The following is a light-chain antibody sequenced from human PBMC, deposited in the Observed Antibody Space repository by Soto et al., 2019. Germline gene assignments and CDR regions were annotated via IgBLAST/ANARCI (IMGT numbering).Light chain of an antibody. CDR3: QQNFNTPCT. V-gene: IGKV1-39*01. CDR1: QTIKNY. CDR2: AAS. J-gene: IGKJ1*01. Sequence: DLQMTQSQSSLSASVGDRVTITCRASQTIKNYLNWYRQRPGKAPEFLIYAASSLQRGVPSRFSGSGSGTEFTRTISSQQPQEFATYYCQQNFNTPCTFGQGKKWEFK.